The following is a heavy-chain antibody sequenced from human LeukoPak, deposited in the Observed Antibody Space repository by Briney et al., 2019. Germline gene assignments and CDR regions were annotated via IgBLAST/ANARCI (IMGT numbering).Heavy chain of an antibody. CDR2: IYYSGST. D-gene: IGHD5-18*01. CDR3: ARFRYCYKWPGAFDI. J-gene: IGHJ3*02. V-gene: IGHV4-59*01. CDR1: GGSISSYY. Sequence: SETLSLTCTVSGGSISSYYWSWIRQPPGKGLEWIGYIYYSGSTNYNPSLKSRVTISVDTSKNQFSLKLSSVTAADTAVYYCARFRYCYKWPGAFDIWGQGTMVTVSS.